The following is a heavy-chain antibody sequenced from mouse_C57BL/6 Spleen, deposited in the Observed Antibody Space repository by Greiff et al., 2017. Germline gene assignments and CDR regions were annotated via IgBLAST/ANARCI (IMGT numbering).Heavy chain of an antibody. J-gene: IGHJ3*01. D-gene: IGHD2-4*01. CDR1: GFTFSSYA. Sequence: EVKLQESGGGLVKPGGSLKLSCAASGFTFSSYAMSWVRQTPEKRLEWVATISDGGSYTYYPDNVKGRFTISRDNAKNNLYLQMSHLKSEDTAMYYCERGGYYEDWFAYWGQGTLVTVSA. CDR2: ISDGGSYT. CDR3: ERGGYYEDWFAY. V-gene: IGHV5-4*03.